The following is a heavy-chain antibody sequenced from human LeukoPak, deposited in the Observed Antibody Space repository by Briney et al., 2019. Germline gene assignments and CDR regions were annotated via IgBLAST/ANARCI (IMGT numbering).Heavy chain of an antibody. CDR1: GYTFTSYD. D-gene: IGHD2-2*01. CDR2: MSPNSGNT. V-gene: IGHV1-8*01. CDR3: AKDEIVVVPAAPDY. J-gene: IGHJ4*02. Sequence: GASVKVSCKASGYTFTSYDINWVRQATGQGLEWMGWMSPNSGNTGYAQKFQGRVTMTRNTSISTAYMELSSLRSEDTAVYYCAKDEIVVVPAAPDYWDQGTLVTVSS.